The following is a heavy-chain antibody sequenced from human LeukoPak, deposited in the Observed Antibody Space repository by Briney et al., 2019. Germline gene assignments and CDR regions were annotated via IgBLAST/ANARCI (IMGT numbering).Heavy chain of an antibody. D-gene: IGHD2-15*01. CDR2: INHSGST. V-gene: IGHV4-34*01. CDR1: GGSFRGDY. J-gene: IGHJ4*02. Sequence: SETLSLTCAVYGGSFRGDYCSWVRQPPGKGLEWIGEINHSGSTNYNPSLKSRVTISVDTSKNQFSLKLSSVTAADTAVYYCARGSDSGGIMTYYFDYWGQGTLVTVSS. CDR3: ARGSDSGGIMTYYFDY.